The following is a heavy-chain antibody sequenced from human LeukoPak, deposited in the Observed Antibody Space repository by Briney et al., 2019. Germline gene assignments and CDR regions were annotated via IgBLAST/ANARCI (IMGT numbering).Heavy chain of an antibody. Sequence: PSETLSLTCTVSGDSITHYYGSWIRQPAGRGLEWIGRIYSSGSTNYNPSLKGRVTMSIDTSKNQFSLRLTSVTAADSAIYYCAGISVTGGDWFDPWGQGTLVTVSS. CDR1: GDSITHYY. J-gene: IGHJ5*02. V-gene: IGHV4-4*07. CDR3: AGISVTGGDWFDP. CDR2: IYSSGST. D-gene: IGHD6-19*01.